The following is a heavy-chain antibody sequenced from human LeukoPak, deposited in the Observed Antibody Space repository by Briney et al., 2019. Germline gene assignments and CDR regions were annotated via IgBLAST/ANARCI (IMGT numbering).Heavy chain of an antibody. CDR3: ASIRGYYYGSGSYGFDY. CDR1: GFTLDDSG. CDR2: INWNDGSA. D-gene: IGHD3-10*01. Sequence: PGGSLRLSCVASGFTLDDSGMSWVRQAPGKGLEWVSGINWNDGSAHYADSVKGRFTINRDNAKNSLYLQMNSLRAEDTASYYCASIRGYYYGSGSYGFDYWGQGTLVTVSS. J-gene: IGHJ4*02. V-gene: IGHV3-20*04.